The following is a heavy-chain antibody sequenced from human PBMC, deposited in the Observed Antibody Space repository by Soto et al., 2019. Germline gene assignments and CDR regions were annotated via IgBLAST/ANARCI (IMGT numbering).Heavy chain of an antibody. CDR3: SRLVGATSSFDY. J-gene: IGHJ4*02. CDR1: GFTFSGSA. CDR2: IRSKANSYAT. V-gene: IGHV3-73*02. Sequence: EVQLVESGGGLVQPGGSLKLSCAASGFTFSGSAMHWVRQASGKGLEWVGRIRSKANSYATAYAASVKGRFTISRDDSTNTAYLQMNSLKTEDTAVYCRSRLVGATSSFDYWGQGTLVTVSS. D-gene: IGHD1-26*01.